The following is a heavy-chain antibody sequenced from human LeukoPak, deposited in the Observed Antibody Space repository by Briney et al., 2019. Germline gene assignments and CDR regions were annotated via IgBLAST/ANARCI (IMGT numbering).Heavy chain of an antibody. V-gene: IGHV4-59*01. Sequence: SETLSLTCTVSGGSISSYYWSWIRQPPGKGLEWIGYIYYSGSTNYNPSLKSRVTISVDTSKNQFSLKLSSVTAADTAVYYCARDRVEYYYDSSGYPYYYYYMDVWGKGTTATISS. CDR1: GGSISSYY. J-gene: IGHJ6*03. CDR3: ARDRVEYYYDSSGYPYYYYYMDV. D-gene: IGHD3-22*01. CDR2: IYYSGST.